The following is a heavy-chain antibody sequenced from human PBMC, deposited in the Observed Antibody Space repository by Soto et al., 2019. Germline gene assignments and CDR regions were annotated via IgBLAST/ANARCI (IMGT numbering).Heavy chain of an antibody. CDR1: GFTFSSYW. V-gene: IGHV3-74*01. Sequence: GGSLRLSCAASGFTFSSYWMHWVRQAPGKGLVWVSRINSDGSSTSYADSVKGRFTISRDNAKNTLYLQMNSLRAEDTAVYYCARVPTYYYDSSGSLDAFYILGQGTLVTVPS. CDR3: ARVPTYYYDSSGSLDAFYI. J-gene: IGHJ3*02. CDR2: INSDGSST. D-gene: IGHD3-22*01.